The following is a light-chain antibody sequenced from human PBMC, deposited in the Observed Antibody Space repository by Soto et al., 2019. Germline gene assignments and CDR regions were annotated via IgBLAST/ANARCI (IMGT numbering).Light chain of an antibody. V-gene: IGKV3-20*01. CDR3: QQYGDSPLT. Sequence: EIVLTQSPGTLSLSPGERATLSCRASQRVSNSWIAWYQHKPGQAPRLLIYGASSRAAGIPDRFSGGGSGTDFTLTITRLEPEDFAVYYCQQYGDSPLTFGGGTKVE. J-gene: IGKJ4*01. CDR2: GAS. CDR1: QRVSNSW.